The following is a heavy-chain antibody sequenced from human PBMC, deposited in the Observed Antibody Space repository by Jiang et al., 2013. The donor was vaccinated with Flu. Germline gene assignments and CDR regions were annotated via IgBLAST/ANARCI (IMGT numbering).Heavy chain of an antibody. J-gene: IGHJ6*02. Sequence: SSYAISWVRQAPGQGLEWMGRIIPILGIANYAQKFQGRVTITADKSTSTAYMELSSLRSEDTAVYYCARVEYYYGMDVWGQGTTVTVSS. CDR3: ARVEYYYGMDV. CDR2: IIPILGIA. D-gene: IGHD1-1*01. CDR1: SSYA. V-gene: IGHV1-69*04.